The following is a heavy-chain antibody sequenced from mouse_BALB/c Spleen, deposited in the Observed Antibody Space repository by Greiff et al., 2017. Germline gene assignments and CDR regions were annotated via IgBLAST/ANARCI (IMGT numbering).Heavy chain of an antibody. CDR2: INPYNGAT. J-gene: IGHJ4*01. D-gene: IGHD2-12*01. Sequence: VQLQQSGPELVKPGASVKISCKASGYSFTGYYMHWVKQSHVKSLEWIGRINPYNGATSYNQNFKDKASLTVDKSSGTAYMELHSLTSEDSAVYYCAREGYYSGYAMDYWGQGTSVTVSS. CDR1: GYSFTGYY. CDR3: AREGYYSGYAMDY. V-gene: IGHV1-31*01.